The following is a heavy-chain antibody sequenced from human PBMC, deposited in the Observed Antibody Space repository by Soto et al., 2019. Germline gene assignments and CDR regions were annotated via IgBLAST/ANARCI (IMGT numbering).Heavy chain of an antibody. J-gene: IGHJ4*02. CDR1: GCSISSGGYY. CDR2: IYYNGDT. CDR3: ARSHRDNWGSPDYFDY. V-gene: IGHV4-31*03. D-gene: IGHD7-27*01. Sequence: PSETLSLTCTVSGCSISSGGYYWSWIRQHPGKGLEWIGYIYYNGDTYYNPSLKSRVSISIDTSKNQFSLRLTSVTAADTAVYYCARSHRDNWGSPDYFDYWGQGTLVTVSS.